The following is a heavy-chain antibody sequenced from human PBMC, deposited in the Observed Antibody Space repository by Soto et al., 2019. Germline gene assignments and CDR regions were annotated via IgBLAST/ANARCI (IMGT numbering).Heavy chain of an antibody. CDR2: IYYSGGT. CDR1: GGSISSGDYY. V-gene: IGHV4-30-4*01. D-gene: IGHD3-10*01. CDR3: ARDRASITMVRGGPDAFDI. Sequence: PSETLSLTCTVSGGSISSGDYYWSWIRQPPGKGLEWIGYIYYSGGTYYNPSLKSRVTISVDTSKNQFSLKLSSVTAADTAVYYCARDRASITMVRGGPDAFDIWGQGTMVTVSS. J-gene: IGHJ3*02.